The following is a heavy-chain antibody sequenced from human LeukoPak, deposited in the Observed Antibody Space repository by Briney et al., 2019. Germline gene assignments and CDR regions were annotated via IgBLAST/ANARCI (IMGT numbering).Heavy chain of an antibody. V-gene: IGHV1-18*01. D-gene: IGHD3-3*01. CDR3: ARGLYYDFWSGYNRPFDY. Sequence: ASVKVSCKASGYTFTSYGISWVRQAPGQGLEWMGWISAYNGNTNYAQKLQGRVTMTTDTSTSTAYMELRSLRSDDTAVYYCARGLYYDFWSGYNRPFDYWGQGTLVTVSS. CDR1: GYTFTSYG. CDR2: ISAYNGNT. J-gene: IGHJ4*02.